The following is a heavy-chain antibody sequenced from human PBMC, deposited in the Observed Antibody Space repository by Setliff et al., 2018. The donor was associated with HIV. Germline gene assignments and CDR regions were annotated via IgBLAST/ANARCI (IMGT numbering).Heavy chain of an antibody. CDR1: GGSISSSNYY. J-gene: IGHJ6*03. CDR3: ATRNTLRYFEWLNYYYYYMDV. V-gene: IGHV4-39*01. Sequence: SETLSLTCTVSGGSISSSNYYWGWIRQPPGKGLEWIGSIYYSGNAYCNPSLKSRVTISVDTSENQFSLKLSSVTAADTAVYYCATRNTLRYFEWLNYYYYYMDVWGKGTTVTVSS. D-gene: IGHD3-9*01. CDR2: IYYSGNA.